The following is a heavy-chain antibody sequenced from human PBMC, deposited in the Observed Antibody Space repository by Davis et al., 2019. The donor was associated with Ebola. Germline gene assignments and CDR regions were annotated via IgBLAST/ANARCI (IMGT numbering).Heavy chain of an antibody. CDR2: TYYKSKWYN. CDR1: GDSVSSGG. D-gene: IGHD5-12*01. V-gene: IGHV6-1*01. J-gene: IGHJ5*02. Sequence: PSETLSLTCAISGDSVSSGGWNWIRQSPSRGLEWLGRTYYKSKWYNDYAASVKSRITINADTSGNKFYLQLNSVTPDDTAVYYCTRGWLRGWFDPWGQGTQVIVSS. CDR3: TRGWLRGWFDP.